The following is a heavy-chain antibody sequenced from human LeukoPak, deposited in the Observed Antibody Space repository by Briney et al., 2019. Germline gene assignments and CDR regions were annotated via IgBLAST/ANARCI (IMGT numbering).Heavy chain of an antibody. J-gene: IGHJ4*02. CDR2: ISHGGTNK. CDR3: ASEDVDTGDF. V-gene: IGHV3-30*01. D-gene: IGHD5-18*01. Sequence: PGGSLRLSCAASGFTFTNAGIHWVRLAAGKGLEWVSFISHGGTNKYYSDSVDGRFIVSRLNSQNTVYLQMNDLRPEDTATYYCASEDVDTGDFWGQGTLVTVSS. CDR1: GFTFTNAG.